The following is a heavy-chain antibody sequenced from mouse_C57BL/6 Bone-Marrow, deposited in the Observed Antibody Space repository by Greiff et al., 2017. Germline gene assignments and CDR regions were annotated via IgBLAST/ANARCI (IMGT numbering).Heavy chain of an antibody. CDR2: IDPSDSYT. Sequence: VQLQQPGAELVMPGASVKLSCKASGYTFTSYWLHWVKQRPGQGLEWIGEIDPSDSYTNYHQKFKGKSTLTVDKSSSTAYMQLSSLTSEDSAVYYCARVGLDGSTLHFPYWYFDVWGTGTTVTVSS. CDR1: GYTFTSYW. D-gene: IGHD1-1*01. CDR3: ARVGLDGSTLHFPYWYFDV. J-gene: IGHJ1*03. V-gene: IGHV1-69*01.